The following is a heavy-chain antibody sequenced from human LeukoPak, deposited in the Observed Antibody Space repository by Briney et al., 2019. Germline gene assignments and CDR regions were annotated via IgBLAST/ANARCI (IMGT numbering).Heavy chain of an antibody. J-gene: IGHJ4*02. CDR1: GGSISSGGYY. CDR2: IYHSGST. D-gene: IGHD4-23*01. V-gene: IGHV4-30-2*01. CDR3: ARDSGGFDY. Sequence: SGTLSLTCTVSGGSISSGGYYWSWIRQPPGKGLEWIGYIYHSGSTYYNPSLKSRVTISVDRSKNQFSLKLSSVTAADTAVYYCARDSGGFDYWGQGTLATVSS.